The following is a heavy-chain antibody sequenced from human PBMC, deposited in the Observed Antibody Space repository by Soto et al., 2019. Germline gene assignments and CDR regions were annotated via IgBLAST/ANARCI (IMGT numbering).Heavy chain of an antibody. D-gene: IGHD3-16*02. CDR2: IWYDGSNK. CDR3: ARDSRSLRDYVWGSYRQTNWFDP. Sequence: QVQLVESGGGVVQPGRSLRLSCAASGLTFSRYGMHWVRQAPGKGLEWVAVIWYDGSNKYYADSVKGRFTISRDNSKNTLYLQMNSLRAEDTAVYYCARDSRSLRDYVWGSYRQTNWFDPWGQGTLVTVSS. J-gene: IGHJ5*02. CDR1: GLTFSRYG. V-gene: IGHV3-33*01.